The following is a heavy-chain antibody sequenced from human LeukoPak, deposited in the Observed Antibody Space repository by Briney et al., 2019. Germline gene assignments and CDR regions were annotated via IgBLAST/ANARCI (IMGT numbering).Heavy chain of an antibody. CDR3: ATEYDNLDDYFDY. Sequence: GRSLRLSCTASGFPFSGYGMHWVRQAPGKGPEWVAAISSDGSKKDYADSVKGRFSISRDKSKNTLYLQMNSLRPEDTAVYYCATEYDNLDDYFDYWGQGTLVIVSS. V-gene: IGHV3-30*03. D-gene: IGHD1-1*01. J-gene: IGHJ4*02. CDR1: GFPFSGYG. CDR2: ISSDGSKK.